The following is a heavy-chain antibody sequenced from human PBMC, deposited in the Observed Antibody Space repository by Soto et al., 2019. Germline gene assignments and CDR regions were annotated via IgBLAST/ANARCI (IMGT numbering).Heavy chain of an antibody. D-gene: IGHD3-10*01. CDR1: GFTFSTYA. Sequence: QVQLVESGGGVVQPGRSLRLSCAASGFTFSTYAMHWVRRAPGKGLEWMAVISYDATNKYYADSVKGRFTISRDNSKNTLSLQLNGLRAEDTALYYCARDGGSYWGHGTMVIVSS. J-gene: IGHJ3*01. CDR3: ARDGGSY. V-gene: IGHV3-30-3*01. CDR2: ISYDATNK.